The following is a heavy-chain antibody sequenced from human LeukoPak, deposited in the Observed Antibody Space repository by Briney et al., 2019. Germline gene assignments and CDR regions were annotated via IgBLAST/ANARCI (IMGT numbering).Heavy chain of an antibody. CDR3: ATIYYDILTGYDVDY. D-gene: IGHD3-9*01. Sequence: SDTLSLTCAVWGYPNSCSNWRGSIRQTPGKGVELIGFFYCSGSIRYNLPVKSRMTMSVVTSKNQFALKLCSVTAVDTGVYYCATIYYDILTGYDVDYWGQGTPVTVSS. CDR1: GYPNSCSNW. J-gene: IGHJ4*02. V-gene: IGHV4-28*05. CDR2: FYCSGSI.